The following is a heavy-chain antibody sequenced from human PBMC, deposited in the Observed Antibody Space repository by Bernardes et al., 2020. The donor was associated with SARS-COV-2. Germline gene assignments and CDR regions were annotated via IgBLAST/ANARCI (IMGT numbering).Heavy chain of an antibody. CDR1: GYSFTSYW. J-gene: IGHJ4*02. CDR3: ARLVPITGTTGSGNYFDY. D-gene: IGHD1-7*01. Sequence: GESLKISCKGSGYSFTSYWIGWVRQMPGKGLEWMGIIYPGDSDTRYSPSFQGQVTISADKSISTAYLQWSSLKASDTAMYYCARLVPITGTTGSGNYFDYWGQGTLVTVSS. CDR2: IYPGDSDT. V-gene: IGHV5-51*01.